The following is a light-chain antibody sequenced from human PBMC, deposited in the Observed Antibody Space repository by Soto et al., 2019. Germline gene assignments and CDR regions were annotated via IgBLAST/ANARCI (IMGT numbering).Light chain of an antibody. CDR3: QQYNNWPHT. CDR1: QSVSSM. J-gene: IGKJ2*01. CDR2: GVS. Sequence: EIVMTQSPATLSVSPGERATLSCRASQSVSSMLAWFQQKPGQAPSLLIYGVSTRATGVPVRFSGSGSGTEFTLTINSLQSEDFAVYYCQQYNNWPHTFGQGTKLEIK. V-gene: IGKV3-15*01.